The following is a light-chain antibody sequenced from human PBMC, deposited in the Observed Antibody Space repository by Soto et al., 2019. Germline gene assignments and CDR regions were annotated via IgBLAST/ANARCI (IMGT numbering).Light chain of an antibody. CDR2: DDT. CDR3: QVRETNTDHLV. CDR1: NIGSKS. Sequence: SYELTQAPSMSVAPGQTARITCGGNNIGSKSVHWYQQRSGQAPVVVIYDDTDRPSGIPERFSGSNSGNTATLTISGVEAGDEADYYCQVRETNTDHLVFGGGTKLTVL. J-gene: IGLJ3*02. V-gene: IGLV3-21*02.